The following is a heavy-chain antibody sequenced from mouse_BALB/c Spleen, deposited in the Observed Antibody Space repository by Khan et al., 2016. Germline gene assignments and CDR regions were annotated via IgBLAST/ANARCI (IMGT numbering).Heavy chain of an antibody. Sequence: EVKLLESGGGLVQPGGSLKLSCAASGFDFSRYWMSWVRQAPGKGLEWVGEINPDSSTINYTPSLKDKFIISRDNAKNTLFLHMSRVRSEDTALYYCARLETYYVPYWGQGTLVTVSA. CDR1: GFDFSRYW. CDR3: ARLETYYVPY. CDR2: INPDSSTI. J-gene: IGHJ3*01. V-gene: IGHV4-1*02. D-gene: IGHD1-1*01.